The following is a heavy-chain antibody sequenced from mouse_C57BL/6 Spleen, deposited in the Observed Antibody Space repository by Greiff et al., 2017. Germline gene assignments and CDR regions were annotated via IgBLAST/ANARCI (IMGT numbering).Heavy chain of an antibody. CDR1: GFTFSSYA. V-gene: IGHV5-9-1*02. D-gene: IGHD4-1*01. CDR3: TRGETGAWFAY. J-gene: IGHJ3*01. CDR2: ISSGGDYI. Sequence: VQLMESGEGLVKPGGSLKLSCAASGFTFSSYAMSWVRQTPEKRLEWVAYISSGGDYIYYADTVKGRFTISRDNARNTLYLQMSSLKSEDTAMYYCTRGETGAWFAYWGQGTLVTVSA.